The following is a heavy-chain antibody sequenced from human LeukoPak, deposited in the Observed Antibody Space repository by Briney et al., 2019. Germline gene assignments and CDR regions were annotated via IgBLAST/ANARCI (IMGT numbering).Heavy chain of an antibody. D-gene: IGHD2-15*01. CDR3: RSVVVTPEWYFDL. Sequence: PGGSLRLSCAASGFTFRSYGMHWVRQAPGKGLEWWAVIWYDGSNKYYADSVKGRFTISRDNSKNTLYLQMNSLRAEDTAVYYCRSVVVTPEWYFDLWGRGTLVTVSS. CDR2: IWYDGSNK. CDR1: GFTFRSYG. J-gene: IGHJ2*01. V-gene: IGHV3-33*01.